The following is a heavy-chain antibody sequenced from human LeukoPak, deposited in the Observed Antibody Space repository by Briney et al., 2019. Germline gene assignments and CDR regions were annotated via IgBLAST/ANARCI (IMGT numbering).Heavy chain of an antibody. V-gene: IGHV1-69*02. CDR1: GGTFSSYT. D-gene: IGHD3-3*02. CDR2: IIPILGIV. J-gene: IGHJ6*02. Sequence: GASVKVSCKASGGTFSSYTISWVRQAPGQGLEWMGRIIPILGIVNYAQKFQGRVTITADKSTSTAYMELSSLRSEDTAVYYCARLAEYYGMDVWGQGTTVTVSS. CDR3: ARLAEYYGMDV.